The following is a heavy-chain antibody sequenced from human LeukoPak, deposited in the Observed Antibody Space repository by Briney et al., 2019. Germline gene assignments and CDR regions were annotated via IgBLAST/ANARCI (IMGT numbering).Heavy chain of an antibody. CDR3: AKDRLLVAYFDY. V-gene: IGHV3-23*01. D-gene: IGHD2-8*02. CDR1: GFTFSSYG. CDR2: ISFSGDPT. J-gene: IGHJ4*02. Sequence: GGSLRLSCAASGFTFSSYGMSWVRQAPGKGLEWVSGISFSGDPTYYADSVRGRFTISRDNSKSHLYLQTNSLRAEDTAVYYCAKDRLLVAYFDYWGQGTPVTVSS.